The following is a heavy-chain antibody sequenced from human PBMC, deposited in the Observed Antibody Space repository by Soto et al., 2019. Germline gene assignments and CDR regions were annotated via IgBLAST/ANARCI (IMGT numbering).Heavy chain of an antibody. CDR2: IYYSGST. D-gene: IGHD6-19*01. J-gene: IGHJ4*02. Sequence: QLQLQESGPGLVKPSETLSLTCTVSGGSISSSSYYWGWIRQPPGKGLEWIGSIYYSGSTYYNPSLKSRVTISVDTSKNQFSLKLSSVTAADTAVYYCARMGGQWLVGDYWGQGTLVTVSS. V-gene: IGHV4-39*01. CDR1: GGSISSSSYY. CDR3: ARMGGQWLVGDY.